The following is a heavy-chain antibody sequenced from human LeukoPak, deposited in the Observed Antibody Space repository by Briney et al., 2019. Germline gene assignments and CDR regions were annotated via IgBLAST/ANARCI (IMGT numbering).Heavy chain of an antibody. Sequence: PSETLSLTCTVSGGSISSSSYYWGWIRQPPGKGLEWIGSIYYSGSTYYNPSLKSRVTISVDTSKNQFSLKLSSVTAADTAVYYCARRSHYYDSSGYYRGDQDDAFDIWGQGTMVTVSS. CDR2: IYYSGST. CDR1: GGSISSSSYY. D-gene: IGHD3-22*01. CDR3: ARRSHYYDSSGYYRGDQDDAFDI. J-gene: IGHJ3*02. V-gene: IGHV4-39*07.